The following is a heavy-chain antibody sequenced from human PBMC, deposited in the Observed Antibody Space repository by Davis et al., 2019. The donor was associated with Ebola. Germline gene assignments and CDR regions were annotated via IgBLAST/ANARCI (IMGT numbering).Heavy chain of an antibody. CDR1: GGFVSSGGYS. V-gene: IGHV4-61*08. D-gene: IGHD6-19*01. CDR3: ARMSGWYYFDY. CDR2: YYYTGST. Sequence: SETLSLTCAVSGGFVSSGGYSWNWIRQPPGKGLEWIGYYYYTGSTNYNPSLKSRVTISVDTSKNQFSLKLTSVTAADTAVYYCARMSGWYYFDYWGQGTLVPVSS. J-gene: IGHJ4*02.